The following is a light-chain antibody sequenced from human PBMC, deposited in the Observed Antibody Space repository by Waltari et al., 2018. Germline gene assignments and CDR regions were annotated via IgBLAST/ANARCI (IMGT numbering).Light chain of an antibody. Sequence: EIVMTQSPATLPLSPGERVTLSCRASRNVGSDLAWYQQKPGQPPRLLIYGVSSRATGIPARFSGSGYGTEFALTISSLQSEDSAVYYCQHYRTQPLTFGGGTRVEI. CDR2: GVS. CDR3: QHYRTQPLT. CDR1: RNVGSD. V-gene: IGKV3-15*01. J-gene: IGKJ4*01.